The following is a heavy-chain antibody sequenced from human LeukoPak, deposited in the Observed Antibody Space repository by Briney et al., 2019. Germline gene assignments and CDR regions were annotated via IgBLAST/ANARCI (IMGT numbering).Heavy chain of an antibody. V-gene: IGHV1-2*04. CDR2: INPNSGGT. J-gene: IGHJ6*02. CDR3: AREKWSSSWYGLGADYYGMDV. CDR1: GYTFTGYY. D-gene: IGHD6-13*01. Sequence: ASVKVSCTASGYTFTGYYMHWVRQAPGQGLEWMGWINPNSGGTNYAQKFQGWVTMTRDTSISTAYMELSRLRSDDTAVYYCAREKWSSSWYGLGADYYGMDVWGQGTTVTVSS.